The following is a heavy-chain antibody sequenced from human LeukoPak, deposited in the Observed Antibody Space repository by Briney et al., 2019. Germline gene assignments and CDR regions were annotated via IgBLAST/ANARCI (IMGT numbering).Heavy chain of an antibody. CDR3: AKSLDAQAVADPFDY. V-gene: IGHV3-30*18. J-gene: IGHJ4*02. CDR1: GFIFSTYD. CDR2: VSYDGSNI. D-gene: IGHD6-19*01. Sequence: GGSLRLSCAAPGFIFSTYDMHWVRQAPGKGLEWVAVVSYDGSNIYHAASVQGRFTISRDNSKNTLYLQMNSLRAEDTAVYYCAKSLDAQAVADPFDYWGQGTLVTVSS.